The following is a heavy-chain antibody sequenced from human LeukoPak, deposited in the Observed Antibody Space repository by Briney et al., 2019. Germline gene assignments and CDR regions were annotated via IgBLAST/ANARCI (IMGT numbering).Heavy chain of an antibody. J-gene: IGHJ4*02. CDR1: GFTFSSYS. Sequence: GGSLRLSCAASGFTFSSYSMNWVRQAPGKGLEWVSSISSSSSYIYYADSVKGRSTISRDNAKNSLYLQMNSLRAEDTAVYYCARDSSSWVDYWGQGTLVTVSS. V-gene: IGHV3-21*01. D-gene: IGHD6-13*01. CDR3: ARDSSSWVDY. CDR2: ISSSSSYI.